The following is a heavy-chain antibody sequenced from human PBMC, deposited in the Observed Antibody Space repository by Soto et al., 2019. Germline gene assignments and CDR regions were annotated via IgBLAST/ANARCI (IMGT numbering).Heavy chain of an antibody. CDR3: ARDLYIGGGFDP. Sequence: GGSLRLSCAASGFTFSSYAMHWVRQAPGKGLEWVAVISYDGSNKYYADSVKGRFTISRDNSKNTLYLQMNSLRAEDTAVYYCARDLYIGGGFDPWGQGTLVTVSS. CDR1: GFTFSSYA. CDR2: ISYDGSNK. V-gene: IGHV3-30-3*01. J-gene: IGHJ5*02. D-gene: IGHD1-26*01.